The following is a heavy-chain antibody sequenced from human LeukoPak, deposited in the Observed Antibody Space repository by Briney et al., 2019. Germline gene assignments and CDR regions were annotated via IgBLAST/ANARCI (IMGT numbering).Heavy chain of an antibody. V-gene: IGHV4-59*01. CDR3: ARSSITMVRGVTIFDP. J-gene: IGHJ5*02. D-gene: IGHD3-10*01. CDR2: IYYSGST. Sequence: PSETLSLTCTGSGGSISSYYWSWIRQPPGKGLEWIGYIYYSGSTNYNPSLKSRVTISVDTSKNQFSLKLSSVTAADTAVYYCARSSITMVRGVTIFDPWGQGTLVTVSS. CDR1: GGSISSYY.